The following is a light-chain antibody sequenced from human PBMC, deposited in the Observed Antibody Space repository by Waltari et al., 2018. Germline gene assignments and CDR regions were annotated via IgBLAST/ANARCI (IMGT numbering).Light chain of an antibody. CDR2: EVS. J-gene: IGLJ2*01. CDR1: SSDIGRYNY. V-gene: IGLV2-14*01. Sequence: QSALTQPASVSGSPGQALTISCPGTSSDIGRYNYVPWYQQHPGKAPKLVISEVSNRPSGVSNRFSGSKSGNTASLTISGLQAEDGAHYYCSSYTNSGNVVFGGGTKLTVL. CDR3: SSYTNSGNVV.